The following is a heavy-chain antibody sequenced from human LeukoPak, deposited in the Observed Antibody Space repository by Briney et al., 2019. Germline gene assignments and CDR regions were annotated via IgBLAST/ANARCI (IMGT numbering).Heavy chain of an antibody. CDR3: AREHAVAGYYYYGMDV. D-gene: IGHD6-19*01. Sequence: SETLSLTCTVSGGSISSYYWSWIRQPAGKGLEWIGRIYTSGSTNYNPPLKSRVTMSVDTSKNQFSLKLSSVTAADTAVYYCAREHAVAGYYYYGMDVWGQGTTVTVSS. J-gene: IGHJ6*02. V-gene: IGHV4-4*07. CDR2: IYTSGST. CDR1: GGSISSYY.